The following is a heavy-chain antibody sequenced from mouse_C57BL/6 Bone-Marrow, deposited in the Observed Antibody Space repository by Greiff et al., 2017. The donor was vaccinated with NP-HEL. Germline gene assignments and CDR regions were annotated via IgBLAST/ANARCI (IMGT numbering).Heavy chain of an antibody. Sequence: EVMLVESGEGLVKPGGSLKLSCAASGFTFSSYAMSWVRQTPEKRLEWVAYISSGGDYIYYADTVKGRFTISRDNARNTLYLQMSSLKSEDTAMYYCTRDGNDYGRVWFAYWGQGTLVTVSA. J-gene: IGHJ3*01. V-gene: IGHV5-9-1*02. CDR2: ISSGGDYI. CDR1: GFTFSSYA. D-gene: IGHD2-4*01. CDR3: TRDGNDYGRVWFAY.